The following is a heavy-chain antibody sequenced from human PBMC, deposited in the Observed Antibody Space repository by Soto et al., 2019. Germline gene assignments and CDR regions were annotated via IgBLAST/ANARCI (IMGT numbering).Heavy chain of an antibody. V-gene: IGHV2-5*02. J-gene: IGHJ3*02. CDR1: GFSLSTSGVG. CDR2: IYWDDDK. CDR3: AHRLGTTTGGAFDI. Sequence: QITLKESGPTLVKPTQTLTLTCTFSGFSLSTSGVGVGWIRQPPGKALEWLALIYWDDDKRYSPSLESRLTITKDTSKNQLDLTMTNMDPVDTATYYCAHRLGTTTGGAFDIWGQGTMVTVSS. D-gene: IGHD1-7*01.